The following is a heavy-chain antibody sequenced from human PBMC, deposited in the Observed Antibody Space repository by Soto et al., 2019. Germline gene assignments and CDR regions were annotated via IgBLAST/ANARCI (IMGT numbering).Heavy chain of an antibody. CDR3: ARDFELWFGEHDY. Sequence: QVQLVESGGGVVQPGRSLRLSCAASGFTFSSYAMHWVRQAPGKGLEWVAVISYDGSNKYYADSVKGRFTISRDNSKNTLYLQMNSLRAEDTAVYYCARDFELWFGEHDYWGQGTLVTVSS. V-gene: IGHV3-30-3*01. CDR1: GFTFSSYA. J-gene: IGHJ4*02. CDR2: ISYDGSNK. D-gene: IGHD3-10*01.